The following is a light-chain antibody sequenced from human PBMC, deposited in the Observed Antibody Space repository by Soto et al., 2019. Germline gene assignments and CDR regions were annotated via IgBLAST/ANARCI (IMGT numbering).Light chain of an antibody. J-gene: IGLJ2*01. V-gene: IGLV2-8*01. CDR3: GSFAGHNDVI. Sequence: QSALTQPPSASGSPGQSVTISCSGSSSDIGAYNFVSWYQQHPGQAPKLMIFEVNQRPSGVPNRFSGSKSGNTASLTVSGLQAEDEADYYCGSFAGHNDVIFGGGTKLTVL. CDR1: SSDIGAYNF. CDR2: EVN.